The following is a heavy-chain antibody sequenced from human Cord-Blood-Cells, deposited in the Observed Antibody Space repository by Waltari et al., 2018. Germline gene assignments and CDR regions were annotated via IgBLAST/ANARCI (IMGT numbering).Heavy chain of an antibody. J-gene: IGHJ4*02. CDR1: GGSFSGYY. Sequence: QVQLQQWGAGLLKTSETLSLTCAVYGGSFSGYYWSWIRQPPGKGLEWIGEINHSGSTNYNPSLKSRVTISVDTSKNQFSLKLSSVTAADTAVYYCARVFAMSYDSSGYYFDYWGQGTLVTVSS. V-gene: IGHV4-34*01. CDR2: INHSGST. D-gene: IGHD3-22*01. CDR3: ARVFAMSYDSSGYYFDY.